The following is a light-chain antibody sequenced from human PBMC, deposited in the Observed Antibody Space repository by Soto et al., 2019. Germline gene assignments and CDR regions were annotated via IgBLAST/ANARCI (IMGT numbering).Light chain of an antibody. CDR1: QSLLHSNGYNY. J-gene: IGKJ4*01. Sequence: DIVMTQSPLSLPVTPGEPASISCRSSQSLLHSNGYNYMDWYLQKPGQSPQLLIYLGSNRASGDPDRFSGSGSGTDVTLKISRVEAEDVGVYYCMQALQTRVLTFGGGTKVEIK. V-gene: IGKV2-28*01. CDR2: LGS. CDR3: MQALQTRVLT.